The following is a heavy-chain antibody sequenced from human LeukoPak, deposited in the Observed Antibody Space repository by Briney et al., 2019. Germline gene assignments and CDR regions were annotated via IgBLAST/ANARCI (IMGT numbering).Heavy chain of an antibody. CDR2: INPNSGGT. J-gene: IGHJ4*02. D-gene: IGHD6-13*01. Sequence: ASVKVSCKASGYTFTGYYMHWVRQAPGQGLEWMGWINPNSGGTNYAQDFHGRVTMTRDTSISTAYMELRRLRSDDTAVYYCARGGGSAVGVFDYWGQGTLVSVSS. V-gene: IGHV1-2*02. CDR3: ARGGGSAVGVFDY. CDR1: GYTFTGYY.